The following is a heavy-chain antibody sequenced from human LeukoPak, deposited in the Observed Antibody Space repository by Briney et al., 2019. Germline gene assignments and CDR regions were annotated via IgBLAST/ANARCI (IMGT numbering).Heavy chain of an antibody. CDR2: ISGSGGST. J-gene: IGHJ4*02. V-gene: IGHV3-23*01. CDR3: AKDKRQWLFDY. CDR1: GFTFSSYG. Sequence: GGTLRLSCAASGFTFSSYGMSWVRQAPGKGLEWVSAISGSGGSTYYADSVKGRFTISRDNSKNSLYLQMNSLRTEDTALYYCAKDKRQWLFDYWGQGTLVTVSS. D-gene: IGHD6-19*01.